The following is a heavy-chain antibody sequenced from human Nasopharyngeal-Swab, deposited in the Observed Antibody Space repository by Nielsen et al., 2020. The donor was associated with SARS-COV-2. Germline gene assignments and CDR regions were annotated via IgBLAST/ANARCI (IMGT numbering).Heavy chain of an antibody. CDR3: ARVRTEGASVDP. Sequence: SETLSLTCTVSGASISSHYWTWIRQPPGKGLEWIGFISNSGSTNYNPSLKSRVTISVDTSKNQFSLKLSSVTTADTAVYYCARVRTEGASVDPWGQGSLVTVSS. J-gene: IGHJ5*02. D-gene: IGHD1-26*01. CDR2: ISNSGST. V-gene: IGHV4-59*11. CDR1: GASISSHY.